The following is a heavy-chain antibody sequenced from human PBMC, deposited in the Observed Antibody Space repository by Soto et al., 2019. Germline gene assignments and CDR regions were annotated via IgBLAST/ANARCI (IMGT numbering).Heavy chain of an antibody. J-gene: IGHJ6*02. CDR3: VRDSGYCSGGSCHYYYYYGMDV. CDR2: INPSGGST. Sequence: ASVKVSCKASGYTFTSYYMHWVRQAPGQGLEWMGIINPSGGSTSYAQKFQGRVTMTRDTSTSTVYMELSSLRSEDTAVYYCVRDSGYCSGGSCHYYYYYGMDVWGQGTTVTVSS. D-gene: IGHD2-15*01. CDR1: GYTFTSYY. V-gene: IGHV1-46*01.